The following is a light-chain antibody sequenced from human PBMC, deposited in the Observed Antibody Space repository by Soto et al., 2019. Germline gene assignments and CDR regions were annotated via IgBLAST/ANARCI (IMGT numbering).Light chain of an antibody. V-gene: IGKV3-11*01. CDR2: DAS. CDR3: PEPSNSIT. CDR1: QIISAH. J-gene: IGKJ5*01. Sequence: EIVLTQSPATLSLSPGARATLSCRASQIISAHLAWYQQKPGQAPRLLIYDASNRATGIPAMFGCSGSGTDFTLTISSLEPEDLAIYYCPEPSNSITLCQGTRLQIK.